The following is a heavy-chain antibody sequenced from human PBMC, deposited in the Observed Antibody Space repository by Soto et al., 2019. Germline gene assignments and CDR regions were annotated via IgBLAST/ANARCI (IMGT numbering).Heavy chain of an antibody. CDR2: FDPEDGET. CDR3: ARGESGYDFWSGYYLH. Sequence: QVQLVQSGAEVKKPGASMKVSCKVSGYTLTELSMHWVRQAPGKGLEWMGGFDPEDGETIYAQKFQGRVTMTEDTSTDTAYMELSSLRSEDTAVYYCARGESGYDFWSGYYLHWGQGTLVTVSS. D-gene: IGHD3-3*01. J-gene: IGHJ4*02. V-gene: IGHV1-24*01. CDR1: GYTLTELS.